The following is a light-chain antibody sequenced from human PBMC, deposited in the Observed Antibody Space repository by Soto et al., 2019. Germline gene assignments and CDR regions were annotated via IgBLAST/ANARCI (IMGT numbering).Light chain of an antibody. CDR2: VNSDGTH. J-gene: IGLJ2*01. V-gene: IGLV4-69*01. CDR3: QTWGTVTPVI. CDR1: SGHTNYA. Sequence: QSVLTQSPSASASLGASVKLTCTLDSGHTNYAIAWHQQQSEKGPRYLMKVNSDGTHIKGDGIPDRFSGSSSGAERYLPISSLQSEDEADYYCQTWGTVTPVIFGGGTKLTVL.